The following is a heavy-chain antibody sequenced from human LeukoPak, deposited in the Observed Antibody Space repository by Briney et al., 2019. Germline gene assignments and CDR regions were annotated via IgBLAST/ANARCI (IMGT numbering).Heavy chain of an antibody. D-gene: IGHD5-12*01. CDR3: ARSGVDSFDY. V-gene: IGHV4-30-2*01. CDR1: GGSISSGGYS. Sequence: SQTLSLTCAVSGGSISSGGYSWSWIRQPPGKGLEWIGYIYHSGSTYYNPSLKSRVTISVDRSKNQFSLKLSSVTAADTAVYYCARSGVDSFDYWGQGTLVTVPS. CDR2: IYHSGST. J-gene: IGHJ4*02.